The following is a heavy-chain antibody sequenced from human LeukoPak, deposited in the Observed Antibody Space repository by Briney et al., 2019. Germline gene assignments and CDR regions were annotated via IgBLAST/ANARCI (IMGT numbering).Heavy chain of an antibody. CDR3: TDPDWG. Sequence: GGSLRLSCAASGFIFSNSWMTWVRQAPGKGLEGVATITQDGSAKYYVDSVKGRFTISRDNAKKSLYLQMNSLRAEDTAIYYCTDPDWGWGQGTMVTVSS. J-gene: IGHJ3*01. V-gene: IGHV3-7*01. D-gene: IGHD3/OR15-3a*01. CDR2: ITQDGSAK. CDR1: GFIFSNSW.